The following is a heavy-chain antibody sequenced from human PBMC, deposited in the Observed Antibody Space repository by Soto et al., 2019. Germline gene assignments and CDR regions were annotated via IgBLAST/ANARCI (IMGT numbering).Heavy chain of an antibody. D-gene: IGHD3-9*01. V-gene: IGHV1-3*01. CDR3: ASSIPFDYDILTGYYFYYYGMDV. J-gene: IGHJ6*02. CDR2: INAGNGNT. Sequence: ASVKVSCTASGYTLTSYDMHWVRQAPGQRLEWMGWINAGNGNTKYSQKFQGRVTMTRNTSISTAYMELSSLRSEDTAVYYCASSIPFDYDILTGYYFYYYGMDVWGQGTTVTVSS. CDR1: GYTLTSYD.